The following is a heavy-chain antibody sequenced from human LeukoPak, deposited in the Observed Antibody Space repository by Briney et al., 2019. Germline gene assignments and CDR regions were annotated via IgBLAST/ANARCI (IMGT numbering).Heavy chain of an antibody. CDR3: VRRVRYFGQNDY. V-gene: IGHV4-59*08. D-gene: IGHD3-9*01. CDR1: GASMSDYY. J-gene: IGHJ4*02. Sequence: PSETLSLTCTVSGASMSDYYWSWIRPPPGKGLEWIGYIYYTGSTNYNPSLKSRVTMSVDTSKNQISLKLSSVTAADSAVYYCVRRVRYFGQNDYWGQGTLVTVSS. CDR2: IYYTGST.